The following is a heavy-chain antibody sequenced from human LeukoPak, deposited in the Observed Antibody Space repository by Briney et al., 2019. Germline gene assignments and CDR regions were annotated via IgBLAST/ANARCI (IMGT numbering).Heavy chain of an antibody. Sequence: GGSLRLSCAASGFTFSSYSMNWARQAPGKGLEWVSYIRSSSSTTYYADSVKGRFTISRDNSKNTLYLQMNSLRAEDTAVYYCAKTTYGSGSYSRLYYYYYMDVWGKGTTVTISS. CDR1: GFTFSSYS. CDR2: IRSSSSTT. D-gene: IGHD3-10*01. V-gene: IGHV3-48*01. J-gene: IGHJ6*03. CDR3: AKTTYGSGSYSRLYYYYYMDV.